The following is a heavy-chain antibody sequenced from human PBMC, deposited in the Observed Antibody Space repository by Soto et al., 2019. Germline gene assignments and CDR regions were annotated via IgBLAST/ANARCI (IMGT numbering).Heavy chain of an antibody. D-gene: IGHD6-13*01. V-gene: IGHV5-10-1*01. CDR1: GYSFTSYW. CDR2: IDPSDSYT. Sequence: GESLKISCKGSGYSFTSYWISWVRQMPGKGLEWMGRIDPSDSYTNYSPSFQGHVTISADKSISTAYLQWSSLKASDTAMYYCARREAAGKRTYYGMDVWGQGTTVTVSS. J-gene: IGHJ6*02. CDR3: ARREAAGKRTYYGMDV.